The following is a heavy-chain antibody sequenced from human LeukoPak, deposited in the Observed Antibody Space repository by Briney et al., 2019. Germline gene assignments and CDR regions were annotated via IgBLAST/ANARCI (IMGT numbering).Heavy chain of an antibody. D-gene: IGHD6-19*01. Sequence: SETLSLTCTVSGASLSTYYWTWIRQPPGKGLEWIGYINYNGRTNYNPSLMSRVTISIDTSKNQFSPKLNSVTAADTAIYYCARESNSGWYTRGVDHWGPGTLVTVSS. CDR3: ARESNSGWYTRGVDH. J-gene: IGHJ4*02. CDR2: INYNGRT. V-gene: IGHV4-59*01. CDR1: GASLSTYY.